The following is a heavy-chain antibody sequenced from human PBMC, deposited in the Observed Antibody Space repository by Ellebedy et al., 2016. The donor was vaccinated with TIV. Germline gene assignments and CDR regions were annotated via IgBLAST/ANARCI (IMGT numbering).Heavy chain of an antibody. J-gene: IGHJ4*02. CDR3: AEGRSGWYYFDY. Sequence: SETLSLTCAVYGGSFSGYYWSWIRQPPGKGLEWIGEINQSGRTHYNPSLDKGRVTISVDTSKNQFSLRLSAVTVADTAVYYCAEGRSGWYYFDYWGQGTPVTVSS. V-gene: IGHV4-34*01. CDR1: GGSFSGYY. CDR2: INQSGRT. D-gene: IGHD6-19*01.